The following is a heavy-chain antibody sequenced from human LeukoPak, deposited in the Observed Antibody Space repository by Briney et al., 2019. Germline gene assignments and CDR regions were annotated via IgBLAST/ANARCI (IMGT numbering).Heavy chain of an antibody. CDR3: ARSGGYYDYYYYGRDV. J-gene: IGHJ6*02. Sequence: GGSLRLSCAASGFTFSSYAMHWVRQAPGKGLEWVAVISYDGSNKYYADSVKGRFTISRDNSKNTLYLQMNSLRAEDTAVYYCARSGGYYDYYYYGRDVGGQGPTVTVSS. V-gene: IGHV3-30*04. D-gene: IGHD3-3*01. CDR1: GFTFSSYA. CDR2: ISYDGSNK.